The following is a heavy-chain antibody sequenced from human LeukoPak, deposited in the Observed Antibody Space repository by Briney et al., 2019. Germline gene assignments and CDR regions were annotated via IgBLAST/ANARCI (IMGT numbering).Heavy chain of an antibody. CDR2: IKSKTDGGTT. V-gene: IGHV3-15*01. D-gene: IGHD1/OR15-1a*01. CDR1: GFTFSSYC. J-gene: IGHJ4*02. Sequence: GRSLCLSCAASGFTFSSYCTNWVSLAPGKWPEWVGRIKSKTDGGTTDYAAPLKGRVTISRDNSKNTLYLQMNSLKTEDTAVYYCITQQYWGQGTLVIVSS. CDR3: ITQQY.